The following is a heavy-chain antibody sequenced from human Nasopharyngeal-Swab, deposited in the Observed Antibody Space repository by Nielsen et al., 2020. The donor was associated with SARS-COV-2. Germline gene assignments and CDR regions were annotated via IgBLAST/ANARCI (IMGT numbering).Heavy chain of an antibody. Sequence: GESLKISCAASGFTFISYSMNWVRQAPGKGLEWVSSISSSSSYIYYADSVKGRFTISRDNAKNSLYLQMNSLRAEDTAVYYCARILYSSGWAPIDAFDIWGQGTMVTVSS. D-gene: IGHD6-19*01. CDR1: GFTFISYS. CDR2: ISSSSSYI. J-gene: IGHJ3*02. V-gene: IGHV3-21*01. CDR3: ARILYSSGWAPIDAFDI.